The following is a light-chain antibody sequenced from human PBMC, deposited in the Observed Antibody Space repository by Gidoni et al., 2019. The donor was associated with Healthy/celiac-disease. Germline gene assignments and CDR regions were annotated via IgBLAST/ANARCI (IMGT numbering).Light chain of an antibody. V-gene: IGKV3-15*01. J-gene: IGKJ2*01. CDR1: QSVSSN. CDR3: QQYNNWPPYT. Sequence: EIVITHSPATLSVSPGERATLSCRASQSVSSNLTWYQQKPGQAPRLLIYGAASRATAIPARFSSSGSGTEFTLTISSLQSEDVAVYYCQQYNNWPPYTFGQGTKLEIK. CDR2: GAA.